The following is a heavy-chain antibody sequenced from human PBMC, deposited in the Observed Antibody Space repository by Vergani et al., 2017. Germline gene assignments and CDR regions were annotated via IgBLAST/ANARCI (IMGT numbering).Heavy chain of an antibody. D-gene: IGHD3-22*01. J-gene: IGHJ3*02. CDR1: GGSISSSSYY. Sequence: QLQLQESGPGLVKPSETLSLTCTVSGGSISSSSYYWGWIRQPPGKGLEWIGSIYYSGSTYYNPSLKSRVTISVDTSKNQFSLKLSSVTAADTAVYYCARPSYYYDSSGFDAFDIWGKGTMVTVSS. CDR2: IYYSGST. CDR3: ARPSYYYDSSGFDAFDI. V-gene: IGHV4-39*01.